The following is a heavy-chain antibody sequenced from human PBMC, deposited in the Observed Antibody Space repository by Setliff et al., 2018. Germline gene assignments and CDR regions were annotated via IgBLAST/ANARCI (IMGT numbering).Heavy chain of an antibody. CDR1: GFSFNTYG. D-gene: IGHD1-1*01. CDR2: IRYDGSYK. CDR3: AKVKKQLIRGSGFDY. Sequence: PGESLKISCAASGFSFNTYGMHWVRQAPGKGLEWVAFIRYDGSYKYYEDSVKGRFTISRDNSENTLDLQMNSLRVEDTALYYCAKVKKQLIRGSGFDYWGQGTLVTVSS. V-gene: IGHV3-30*02. J-gene: IGHJ4*02.